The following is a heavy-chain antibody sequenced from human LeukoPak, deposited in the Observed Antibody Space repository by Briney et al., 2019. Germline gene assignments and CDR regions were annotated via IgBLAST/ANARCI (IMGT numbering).Heavy chain of an antibody. V-gene: IGHV4-31*03. Sequence: PSQTLSLTCTVSGGSISSGGYYWSWIRQHPGKGLEWIGYIYYSGSTYYNPSLKSRVTISVDTSKNQFSLKLSSVTAADTAVYYCARGPTYYDFWSGYPHFDYWGQGTRVTVSS. CDR2: IYYSGST. D-gene: IGHD3-3*01. CDR1: GGSISSGGYY. CDR3: ARGPTYYDFWSGYPHFDY. J-gene: IGHJ4*02.